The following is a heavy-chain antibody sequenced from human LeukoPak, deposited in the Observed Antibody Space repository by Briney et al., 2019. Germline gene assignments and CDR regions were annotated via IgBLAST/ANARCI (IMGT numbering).Heavy chain of an antibody. CDR2: IHPSGTT. Sequence: PSETLSFTCAVPGVSFSDYYWTWIRQPPGKGLEWIGEIHPSGTTYYNPSLKSRVTISVDTSKNQFSLKLSSVTAADTAVYYCARAAYYDILTGFGPFDYWGQGTLVTVSS. D-gene: IGHD3-9*01. CDR3: ARAAYYDILTGFGPFDY. CDR1: GVSFSDYY. J-gene: IGHJ4*02. V-gene: IGHV4-34*01.